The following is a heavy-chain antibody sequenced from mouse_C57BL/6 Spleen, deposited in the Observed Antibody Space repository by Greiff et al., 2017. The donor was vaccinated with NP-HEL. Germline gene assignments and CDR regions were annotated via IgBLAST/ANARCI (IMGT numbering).Heavy chain of an antibody. J-gene: IGHJ1*03. V-gene: IGHV10-1*01. CDR3: VRHVPGSGPYFDV. CDR2: IRSKSNNYAT. CDR1: GFSFNTYA. D-gene: IGHD1-1*01. Sequence: GGGLVQPKGSLKLSCAASGFSFNTYAMNWVRQAPGKGLEWVARIRSKSNNYATYYADSVKDRFTISRDDSESMLYLQMNNLKTEDTAMYYCVRHVPGSGPYFDVWGTGTTVTVSS.